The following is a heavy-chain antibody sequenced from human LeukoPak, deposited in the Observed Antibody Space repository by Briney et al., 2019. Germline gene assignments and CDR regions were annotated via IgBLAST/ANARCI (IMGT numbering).Heavy chain of an antibody. V-gene: IGHV4-4*07. CDR3: ATYYCSRVCRFDN. D-gene: IGHD2-15*01. CDR2: VYTSSSGST. J-gene: IGHJ4*02. CDR1: GGSMSGYY. Sequence: PSETLSLTCTVSGGSMSGYYWSWIRQPAGKGLEWIGRVYTSSSGSTNYNPSLKSRVTMSVDTSKNQSFLKLSSVTAADTAMYYCATYYCSRVCRFDNWGQGTLVTVSS.